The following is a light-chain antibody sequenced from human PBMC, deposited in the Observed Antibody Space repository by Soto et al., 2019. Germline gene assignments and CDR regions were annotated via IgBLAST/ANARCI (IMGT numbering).Light chain of an antibody. CDR3: QQNSNWQIT. V-gene: IGKV3-11*01. CDR1: QSVSSY. J-gene: IGKJ4*01. CDR2: DAS. Sequence: EIVLTQSPVTLSLSPGERATLSCRASQSVSSYLVWYQQKPGQAPRLLIYDASNRATGIPARFSGSGSGTDFTLTISSQEPEDFAVYYCQQNSNWQITFGGGTKVEIK.